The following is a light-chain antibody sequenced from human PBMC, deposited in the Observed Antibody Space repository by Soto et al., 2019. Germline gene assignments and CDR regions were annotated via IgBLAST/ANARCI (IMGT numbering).Light chain of an antibody. CDR1: QRITTY. V-gene: IGKV1-39*01. CDR3: QQTYSTPYT. CDR2: TAG. Sequence: QMTQSPSSLSASVGDRVTITCRASQRITTYLNWYQQKPGNAPKLLITTAGTLQRGVPSRFSGSGSGTDFTLTITSLQREDFATYFCQQTYSTPYTFGQGTKLEIK. J-gene: IGKJ2*01.